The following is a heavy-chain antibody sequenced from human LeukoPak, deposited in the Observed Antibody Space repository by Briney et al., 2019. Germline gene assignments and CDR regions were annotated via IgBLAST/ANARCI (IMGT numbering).Heavy chain of an antibody. Sequence: GGSLRLSCAASGFTFSSYVMSWVRQAPGKGLEWVSAISNSGSSTSYADSVKGRFAISRDNSKNTLYLQMNSLRAEDMAVYYCAKPLLFIRPSHGDYAIDYWGQGTLVTVSS. V-gene: IGHV3-23*01. CDR3: AKPLLFIRPSHGDYAIDY. CDR2: ISNSGSST. CDR1: GFTFSSYV. J-gene: IGHJ4*02. D-gene: IGHD4-17*01.